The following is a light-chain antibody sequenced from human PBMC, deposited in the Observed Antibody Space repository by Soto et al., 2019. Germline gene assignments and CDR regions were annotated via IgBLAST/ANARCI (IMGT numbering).Light chain of an antibody. V-gene: IGKV3-20*01. CDR2: GAS. CDR3: QQYDTSPFT. J-gene: IGKJ3*01. CDR1: QSVYSNY. Sequence: EIVLTQSPGTLSLSPGERATLSCRASQSVYSNYLAWYQQKPGQTPRLLIYGASSRATGIPDRFSGSGSGTDFTLTISRLETEAFAVYYCQQYDTSPFTFGPGTKVDVK.